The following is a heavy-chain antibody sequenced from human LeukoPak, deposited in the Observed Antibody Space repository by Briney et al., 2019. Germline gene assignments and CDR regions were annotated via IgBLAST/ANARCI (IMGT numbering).Heavy chain of an antibody. J-gene: IGHJ5*02. CDR2: IIPIFGTA. V-gene: IGHV1-69*06. Sequence: SVKVSCKASGYTFTSYAISWVRQAPGQGLEWMGGIIPIFGTANYAQKFQGRVTITADKSTSTAYMELSSLRSEDTAVYYCARDRMEDCSGGSCYRWFDPWGQGTLVTVSS. CDR3: ARDRMEDCSGGSCYRWFDP. CDR1: GYTFTSYA. D-gene: IGHD2-15*01.